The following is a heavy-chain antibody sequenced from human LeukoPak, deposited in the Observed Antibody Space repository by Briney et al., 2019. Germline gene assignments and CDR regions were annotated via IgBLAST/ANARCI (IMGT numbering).Heavy chain of an antibody. CDR2: INSDGSST. CDR3: AIGDRIVGATGFDY. CDR1: GFTFSSYW. Sequence: GGSLRLSCAASGFTFSSYWMHWVRQAPGKGLVWVSRINSDGSSTRYADSVKGRFTISRDNAKNTLYLQMNSLRAEDTAVYYCAIGDRIVGATGFDYWGQGTLVTVSS. D-gene: IGHD1-26*01. J-gene: IGHJ4*02. V-gene: IGHV3-74*01.